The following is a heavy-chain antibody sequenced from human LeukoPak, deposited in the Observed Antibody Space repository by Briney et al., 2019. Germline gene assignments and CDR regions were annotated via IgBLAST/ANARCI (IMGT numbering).Heavy chain of an antibody. CDR1: GFSFDDYA. CDR3: AKRKAGGYALDI. J-gene: IGHJ3*02. CDR2: ISWSSVSM. Sequence: GGSLRLSCAALGFSFDDYAMYWVRQAPGKGLEWVSGISWSSVSMGYADSVKGRFTISRDNAKNSLYLQMNSLKAEDTALYYCAKRKAGGYALDIWGQGTMVTVSS. D-gene: IGHD3-16*01. V-gene: IGHV3-9*01.